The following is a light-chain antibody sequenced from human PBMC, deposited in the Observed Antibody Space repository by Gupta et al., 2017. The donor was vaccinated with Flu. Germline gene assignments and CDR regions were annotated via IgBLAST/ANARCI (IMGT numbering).Light chain of an antibody. CDR1: SPDIGAGHD. J-gene: IGLJ1*01. V-gene: IGLV1-40*01. Sequence: SVLTPPPSVSGAPGQTVAITCTGTSPDIGAGHDVHWYQQLPGTAPKLLIYGNSNRPSGVPDRFSVSKSGTSASLAITGLQAEDEADYYCQSYDIGLSGPYVFGTGTKVTVL. CDR2: GNS. CDR3: QSYDIGLSGPYV.